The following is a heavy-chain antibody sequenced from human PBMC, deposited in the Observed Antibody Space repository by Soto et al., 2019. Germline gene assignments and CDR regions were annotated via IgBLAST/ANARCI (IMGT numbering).Heavy chain of an antibody. CDR2: MNPNSGNT. J-gene: IGHJ4*02. V-gene: IGHV1-8*01. CDR3: ARVLSSGSNTFDY. Sequence: ASVKVSCKASGYTFTRYDINWVRQATGQGREWMGWMNPNSGNTGYAQKFQGRVTMTRNTSISTAYMELSSLRSEDTAVYYCARVLSSGSNTFDYWGQGTLVTVSS. D-gene: IGHD3-3*01. CDR1: GYTFTRYD.